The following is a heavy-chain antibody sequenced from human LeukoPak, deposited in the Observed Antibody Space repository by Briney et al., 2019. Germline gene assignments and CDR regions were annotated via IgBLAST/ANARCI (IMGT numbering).Heavy chain of an antibody. V-gene: IGHV4-34*01. CDR3: ARGRRRSDY. Sequence: SETLSLTCAVYGGSFSGYYWSWIRQPPGKGPEWIGEINHSGSTNYNPSLKSRVTISVDTSKNQFSLKLSSVTAADTAVYYCARGRRRSDYWGQETLVTVSS. CDR1: GGSFSGYY. CDR2: INHSGST. J-gene: IGHJ4*02.